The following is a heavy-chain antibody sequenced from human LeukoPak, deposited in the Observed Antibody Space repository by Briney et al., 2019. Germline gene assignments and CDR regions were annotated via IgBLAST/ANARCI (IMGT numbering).Heavy chain of an antibody. CDR2: IKSRGDGGTA. D-gene: IGHD2-2*01. CDR3: TTRYCRSTFCYDEGFDM. V-gene: IGHV3-15*01. Sequence: GGSLRLSCAASGFTFTNTWMIWVRQDPGKGLEWVGRIKSRGDGGTADYAAPVKGRFTISTDDSKNMWYLQMNSMKTEDTAVYYCTTRYCRSTFCYDEGFDMWGQGTMVTVSS. CDR1: GFTFTNTW. J-gene: IGHJ3*02.